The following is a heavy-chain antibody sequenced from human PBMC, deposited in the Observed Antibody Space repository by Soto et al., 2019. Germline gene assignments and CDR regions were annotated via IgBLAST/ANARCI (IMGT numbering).Heavy chain of an antibody. CDR3: ARVGPTGWFDP. Sequence: QVHLVQSGAEVKKPGASVKVSCKASGYSFTDYYMHWVRQAPGQGLEWMGWINTKTGGTNYAQRVPGRVTMTWDTSINTAYMELSSLRSDDTAVYYCARVGPTGWFDPWGQGPVVTVAS. CDR1: GYSFTDYY. J-gene: IGHJ5*02. V-gene: IGHV1-2*02. CDR2: INTKTGGT.